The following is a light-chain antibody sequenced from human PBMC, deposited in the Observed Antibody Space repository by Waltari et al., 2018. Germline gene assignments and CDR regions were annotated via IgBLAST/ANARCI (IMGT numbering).Light chain of an antibody. CDR2: DET. CDR3: QVWEDSSDHPGV. Sequence: YGLTQPPSVSVAPGETASISWGGNDIGSQTVHWVQQKPGQAPVLVVDDETDRPSGIPERFSGSNSGNTATLTITRVEAGDEADYYCQVWEDSSDHPGVFGGGTKLTVL. CDR1: DIGSQT. J-gene: IGLJ3*02. V-gene: IGLV3-21*02.